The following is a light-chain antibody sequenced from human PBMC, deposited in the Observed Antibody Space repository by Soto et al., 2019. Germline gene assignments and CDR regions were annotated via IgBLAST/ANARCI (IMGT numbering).Light chain of an antibody. J-gene: IGKJ3*01. CDR2: GAS. CDR1: QSFSSN. CDR3: QQYNNWVT. V-gene: IGKV3-15*01. Sequence: EIVMTQSPATLSVSPGERATLSCRASQSFSSNLAWYQQKPGQAPRLLIYGASTRATGIPARFSGSGSGTEFTLTISSLQSEDFAVYYCQQYNNWVTFGPGTKVDIK.